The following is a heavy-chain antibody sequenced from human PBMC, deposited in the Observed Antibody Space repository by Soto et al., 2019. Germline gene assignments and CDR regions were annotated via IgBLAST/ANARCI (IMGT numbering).Heavy chain of an antibody. J-gene: IGHJ5*02. Sequence: GASVKVSCKASGGTFSSYTISWVRQAPGQGLEWMGRIIPILGIANYAQKFQGRVTITADKSTSTAYMELSSLRSEDTAVYYCAALAEIVVVPAATRDNWFDPWGQGTLVTVSS. V-gene: IGHV1-69*02. CDR2: IIPILGIA. CDR3: AALAEIVVVPAATRDNWFDP. D-gene: IGHD2-2*01. CDR1: GGTFSSYT.